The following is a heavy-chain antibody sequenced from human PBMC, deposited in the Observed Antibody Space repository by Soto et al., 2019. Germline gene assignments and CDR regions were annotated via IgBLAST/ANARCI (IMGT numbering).Heavy chain of an antibody. CDR2: ISSSISTI. CDR3: ARGWTTVTTPFDY. V-gene: IGHV3-48*02. D-gene: IGHD4-17*01. Sequence: EVQLVESGGGLVQPGGSLRLSCAASGFTFSSYSMNWVRQAPGKGLEWVSYISSSISTIYYADSVKGRFTISRDNAKNSLYLQMNSLRDEDTAVYYCARGWTTVTTPFDYWGQGTLVTVSS. J-gene: IGHJ4*02. CDR1: GFTFSSYS.